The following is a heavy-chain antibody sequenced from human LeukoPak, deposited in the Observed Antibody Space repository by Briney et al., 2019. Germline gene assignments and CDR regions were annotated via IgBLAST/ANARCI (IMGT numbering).Heavy chain of an antibody. J-gene: IGHJ5*02. Sequence: GGSLRLSCAASGVTFSSYSMNWVRQAPGKGLEWVSSISSRSTYIYYADSVKGRFTISRDNAKNTLYLQMNSLRAEDTSVYYCARDLYSSSWFYNWFDPWGQGTLVTISS. CDR2: ISSRSTYI. CDR3: ARDLYSSSWFYNWFDP. D-gene: IGHD6-13*01. V-gene: IGHV3-21*01. CDR1: GVTFSSYS.